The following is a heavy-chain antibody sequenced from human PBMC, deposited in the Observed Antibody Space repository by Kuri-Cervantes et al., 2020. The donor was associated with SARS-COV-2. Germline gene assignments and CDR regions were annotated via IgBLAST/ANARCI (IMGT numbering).Heavy chain of an antibody. Sequence: ASVKVSCKASGYTFTSYYMHWVRQAPGQGLEWMGWMNPNSGNTGYAQKFQGRVTMTRNTSISTAYMELSSLRSEDTAVYYCARAPRIGQQLVRRYYFDYWGQGTLVTVSS. D-gene: IGHD6-13*01. CDR3: ARAPRIGQQLVRRYYFDY. CDR2: MNPNSGNT. V-gene: IGHV1-8*02. CDR1: GYTFTSYY. J-gene: IGHJ4*02.